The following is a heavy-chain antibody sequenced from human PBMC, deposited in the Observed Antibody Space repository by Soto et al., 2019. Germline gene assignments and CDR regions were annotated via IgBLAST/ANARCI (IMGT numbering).Heavy chain of an antibody. CDR2: ISGSGGST. Sequence: EVQLLESGGGLVQPGGSLRLPCAASGFTFSSYAMSWVRQAPGKGLEWVSVISGSGGSTYYADSVKGRFTISRDNSKNTLYLQMNSLRAEDTAVYYCAKRAWGYFYFDYWGQGTLVTVSS. CDR1: GFTFSSYA. CDR3: AKRAWGYFYFDY. V-gene: IGHV3-23*01. J-gene: IGHJ4*02. D-gene: IGHD1-26*01.